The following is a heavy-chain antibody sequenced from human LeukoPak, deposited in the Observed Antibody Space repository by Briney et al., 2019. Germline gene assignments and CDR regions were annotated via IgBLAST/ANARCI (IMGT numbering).Heavy chain of an antibody. V-gene: IGHV1-8*01. Sequence: ASMKVSCKASGYTFTSYDINWVRQATGQGLEWMGWMNPNSGNTGYAQKFQGRVTMTRNTSISTAYMELSSLRSEDTAVYYCARGAPYYYGMDVWGQGTTVTVSS. CDR3: ARGAPYYYGMDV. CDR2: MNPNSGNT. CDR1: GYTFTSYD. J-gene: IGHJ6*02.